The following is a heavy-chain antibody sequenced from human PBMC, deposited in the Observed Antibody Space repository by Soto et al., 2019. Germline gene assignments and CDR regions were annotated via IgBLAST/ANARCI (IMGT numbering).Heavy chain of an antibody. Sequence: GGSLRLSCAASGFTFSTYAMTWVRQAPGKGLEWVSVISTSGGTTQYADSVKGRFTISRDNSENTLYLQMNSLRAEDTAVYYCAKSLMTTSNMGFDYWGQGTLVTVSS. CDR3: AKSLMTTSNMGFDY. J-gene: IGHJ4*02. D-gene: IGHD4-17*01. V-gene: IGHV3-23*01. CDR1: GFTFSTYA. CDR2: ISTSGGTT.